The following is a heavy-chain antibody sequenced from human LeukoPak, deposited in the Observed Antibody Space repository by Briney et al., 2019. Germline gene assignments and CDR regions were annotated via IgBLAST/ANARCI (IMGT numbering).Heavy chain of an antibody. D-gene: IGHD6-6*01. CDR3: ARERYSSSGTYYFDY. J-gene: IGHJ4*02. CDR2: INPISGDT. CDR1: GYPFTGYY. V-gene: IGHV1-2*02. Sequence: ASVKVSCKASGYPFTGYYLHWVRQAPGQGLEWMGWINPISGDTNCAQDFQGRVTMTRDTSISTAYMELSRLRSDDTAVYFCARERYSSSGTYYFDYWGQGTLVTVSS.